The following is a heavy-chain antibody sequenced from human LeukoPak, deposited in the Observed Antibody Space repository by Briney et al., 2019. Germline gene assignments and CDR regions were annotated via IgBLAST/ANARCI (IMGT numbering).Heavy chain of an antibody. Sequence: ASVTVSFTASGYTFTSYGISWVRQAPGQGLEWMGWISAYNGNTNYAQKLQGRVTMTTDTSTSTAYMELRSLRSDDTAVYYCARRSMVRGGVDYWGQGTLVTVSS. V-gene: IGHV1-18*01. CDR2: ISAYNGNT. CDR1: GYTFTSYG. CDR3: ARRSMVRGGVDY. D-gene: IGHD3-10*01. J-gene: IGHJ4*02.